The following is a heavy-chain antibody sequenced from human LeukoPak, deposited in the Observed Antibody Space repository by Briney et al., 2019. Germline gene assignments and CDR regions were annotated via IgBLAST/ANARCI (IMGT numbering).Heavy chain of an antibody. V-gene: IGHV3-30*09. J-gene: IGHJ4*02. CDR2: ISYDGSNK. CDR1: GFTFSNYA. CDR3: ARSCGGDCYFPHFDY. D-gene: IGHD2-21*02. Sequence: GGSLRLSCAASGFTFSNYAMHWVRQAPGKGLEWVAAISYDGSNKYYADSVKGRFAISRDNSKNTLYLQMNSLRDEDTAVYYCARSCGGDCYFPHFDYWGQGTLVTVSS.